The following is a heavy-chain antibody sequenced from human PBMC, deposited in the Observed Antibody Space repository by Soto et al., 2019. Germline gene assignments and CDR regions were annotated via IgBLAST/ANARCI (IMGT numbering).Heavy chain of an antibody. CDR2: IYPGDSDT. D-gene: IGHD6-13*01. CDR1: GYSFISYW. J-gene: IGHJ5*02. Sequence: GESLKISCKGSGYSFISYWNGWVRQMPGKGLEWMGIIYPGDSDTRYSPSFQGQVTISADKSISTAYLQWSSLKASDTAMYYCASTSIAAAGKDYNWFDPWGQGTLVTVSS. CDR3: ASTSIAAAGKDYNWFDP. V-gene: IGHV5-51*01.